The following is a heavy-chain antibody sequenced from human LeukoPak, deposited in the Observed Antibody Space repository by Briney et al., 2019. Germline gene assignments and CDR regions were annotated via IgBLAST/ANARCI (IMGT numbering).Heavy chain of an antibody. V-gene: IGHV1-8*01. D-gene: IGHD1-26*01. J-gene: IGHJ4*02. CDR2: MNPNSGNT. CDR3: TRTLKRIVGATLGY. Sequence: ASVKVSCKASGYTFTSYDINWVRQATGQGLGWMGWMNPNSGNTDYAQKFKGRVTMTTNTSTSTAYMELSSLRSEDTAVYYCTRTLKRIVGATLGYWGQGTLVTVYS. CDR1: GYTFTSYD.